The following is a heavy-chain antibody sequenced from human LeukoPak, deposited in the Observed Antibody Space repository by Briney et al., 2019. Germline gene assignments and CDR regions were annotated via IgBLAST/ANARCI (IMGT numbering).Heavy chain of an antibody. Sequence: PSETLSLTCTVSGGSISSSSYYWGWIRQPPGKGLEWIGSIYYSGSTYYNPSLKSRVTISVDTSKNQFSLKLSSVTAADTAVYYCARERLVGSYSHIDYWGQGTLVTVSS. J-gene: IGHJ4*02. CDR3: ARERLVGSYSHIDY. CDR1: GGSISSSSYY. D-gene: IGHD1-26*01. CDR2: IYYSGST. V-gene: IGHV4-39*07.